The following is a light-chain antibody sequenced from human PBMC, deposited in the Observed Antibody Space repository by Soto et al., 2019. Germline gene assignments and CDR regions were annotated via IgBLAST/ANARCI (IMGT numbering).Light chain of an antibody. V-gene: IGKV3-20*01. CDR1: QSVSSSY. Sequence: ENVLTQSPGTLSLSPGERVTLSCRASQSVSSSYLAWYQQKPGQAPRLLIYGASNRATGIPDRFSGSGSGTDFTLTISRLEPEDFAVYYCQQYGSSLSITFGQGTRLEI. CDR2: GAS. CDR3: QQYGSSLSIT. J-gene: IGKJ5*01.